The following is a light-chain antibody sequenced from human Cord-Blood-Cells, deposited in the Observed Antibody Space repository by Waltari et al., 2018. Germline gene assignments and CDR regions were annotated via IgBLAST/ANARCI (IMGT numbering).Light chain of an antibody. CDR1: QIVSSSY. Sequence: EIALTQSPGTMSLSPGERATLSCRASQIVSSSYLAWYQQKPGQAPRLLIYGASSRATGIPDRFSGSGSGTDFTLTISRLAPEDFAVYYCQQYGSLLTFGGGTKVEIK. J-gene: IGKJ4*01. CDR2: GAS. V-gene: IGKV3-20*01. CDR3: QQYGSLLT.